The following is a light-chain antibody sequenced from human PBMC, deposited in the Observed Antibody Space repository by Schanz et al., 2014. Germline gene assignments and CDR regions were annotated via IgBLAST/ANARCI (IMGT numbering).Light chain of an antibody. V-gene: IGKV1-39*01. CDR3: LQSYSTPAPA. CDR2: AAS. J-gene: IGKJ4*01. CDR1: QSISTY. Sequence: DIQTTQSPSSLSASVGDRVTITCRASQSISTYLNWYQQKPGKPPKLLIYAASSLQSGVPSRFSGSGSGTDFTLTISSLQPEDFATYYCLQSYSTPAPAFGGGTKVEI.